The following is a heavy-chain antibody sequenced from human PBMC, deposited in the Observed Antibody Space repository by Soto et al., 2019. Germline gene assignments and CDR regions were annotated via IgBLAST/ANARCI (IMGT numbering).Heavy chain of an antibody. Sequence: GGSLRLSCAASGFTFSSYGMHWVRQAPGKGLEWVAVIWYDGSNKYYADSVKGRFTISRDNSKNTLYLQMNSLRAEDTAVYYCAREYCSGGSCYVGRYGMDVWGQGTTVTVSS. V-gene: IGHV3-33*01. D-gene: IGHD2-15*01. CDR1: GFTFSSYG. J-gene: IGHJ6*02. CDR2: IWYDGSNK. CDR3: AREYCSGGSCYVGRYGMDV.